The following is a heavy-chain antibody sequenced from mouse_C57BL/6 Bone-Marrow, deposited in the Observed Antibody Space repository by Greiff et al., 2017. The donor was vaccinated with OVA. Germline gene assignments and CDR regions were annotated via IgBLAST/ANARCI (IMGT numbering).Heavy chain of an antibody. D-gene: IGHD1-1*02. CDR1: GYSFTSYW. CDR3: ARSPCGKGAWFAY. V-gene: IGHV1-61*01. CDR2: IYPSDSET. J-gene: IGHJ3*01. Sequence: QVQLQQPGAELVRPGSSVKLSCKASGYSFTSYWMDWVKQRPGPGLEWIGNIYPSDSETHYNQKFKDKATLTVDKSSSTAYMQLSSLTAEDSAVYCCARSPCGKGAWFAYWGQGTLVTVSA.